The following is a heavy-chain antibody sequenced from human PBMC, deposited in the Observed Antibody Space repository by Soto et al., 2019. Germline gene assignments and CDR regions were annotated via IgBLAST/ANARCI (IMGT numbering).Heavy chain of an antibody. CDR2: ISSNGGST. J-gene: IGHJ6*02. D-gene: IGHD6-13*01. Sequence: GGSLRLSCSASGFTFSSYAMHWVRQAPGKGLEYVSAISSNGGSTYYADSVKGRFTISRDNSKNTLYLQMSSLRAEDTAVYYCVSGFSSSWYWDYYYGTDVWGQGTTVTLSS. V-gene: IGHV3-64D*06. CDR1: GFTFSSYA. CDR3: VSGFSSSWYWDYYYGTDV.